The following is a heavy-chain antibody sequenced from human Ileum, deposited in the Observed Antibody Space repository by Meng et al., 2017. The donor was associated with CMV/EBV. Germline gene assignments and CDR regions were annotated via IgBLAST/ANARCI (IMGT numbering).Heavy chain of an antibody. D-gene: IGHD3-10*01. CDR2: IKQDGSEK. CDR1: GFTFSSYW. CDR3: ARELLGYYYGSGRKMDY. J-gene: IGHJ6*02. V-gene: IGHV3-7*01. Sequence: GESLKISCAASGFTFSSYWMSWVRQAPGKGLEWVANIKQDGSEKYYVDSVKGRFTISRDNAKNSLYLQMNSLRAEDTAVYYCARELLGYYYGSGRKMDYWGQGTTVTVSS.